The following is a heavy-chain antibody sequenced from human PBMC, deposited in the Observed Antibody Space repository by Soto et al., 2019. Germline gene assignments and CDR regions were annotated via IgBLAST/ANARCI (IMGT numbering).Heavy chain of an antibody. CDR1: GGPISSSRYY. D-gene: IGHD3-3*01. CDR3: ARHYDFWSGYYTGYPTNYYYGMDV. V-gene: IGHV4-39*01. CDR2: FYYSGST. J-gene: IGHJ6*02. Sequence: SATLPLTCTVSGGPISSSRYYGGWIRQPPGKGLDLIGIFYYSGSTYYNPSLQSRVTISVDTSKNQFSLKLSSVTAADTAVYFCARHYDFWSGYYTGYPTNYYYGMDVWGQGTTVT.